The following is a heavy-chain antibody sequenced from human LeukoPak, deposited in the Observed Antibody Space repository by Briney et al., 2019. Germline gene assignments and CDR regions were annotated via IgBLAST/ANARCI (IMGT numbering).Heavy chain of an antibody. D-gene: IGHD6-13*01. CDR3: ARERIAAAGTSYYSMDV. J-gene: IGHJ6*02. CDR1: GFTFSSYG. CDR2: LWYDGSNK. V-gene: IGHV3-33*01. Sequence: PGRSLRLSCAASGFTFSSYGMHWVRQAPGKGLEWVAVLWYDGSNKYYADSVKGRFTISRDNSKNTLYLQMNSLRAEDTAVYYCARERIAAAGTSYYSMDVWGQGTTVTVSS.